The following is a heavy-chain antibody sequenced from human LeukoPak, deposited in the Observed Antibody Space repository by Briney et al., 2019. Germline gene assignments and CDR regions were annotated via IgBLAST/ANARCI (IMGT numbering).Heavy chain of an antibody. CDR2: IIPIFGTA. J-gene: IGHJ5*02. D-gene: IGHD2-2*02. CDR1: GYTFTGYY. CDR3: ASWDGYCSSTSCYTGFDP. Sequence: GASVKVSCKASGYTFTGYYMHWVRQAPGQGLEWMGGIIPIFGTANYAQKFQGRVTITTDESTSTAYMELSSLRSEDTAVYYCASWDGYCSSTSCYTGFDPWGQGTLVTVSS. V-gene: IGHV1-69*05.